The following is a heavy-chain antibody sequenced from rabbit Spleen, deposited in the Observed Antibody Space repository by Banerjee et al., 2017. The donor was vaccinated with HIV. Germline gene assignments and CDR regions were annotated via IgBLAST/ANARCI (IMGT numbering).Heavy chain of an antibody. J-gene: IGHJ4*01. CDR2: IATTSGST. CDR1: GFDLSSYYR. D-gene: IGHD2-1*01. Sequence: QSLEESGGDLVTPGASLTLFCRASGFDLSSYYRMCWVRQAPGKGLEWIACIATTSGSTWYASWAKGRFTISKTSSTTVTLQVTSLTAADTATYFCARSDTGDVNRLNLWGPGTLVTVS. CDR3: ARSDTGDVNRLNL. V-gene: IGHV1S40*01.